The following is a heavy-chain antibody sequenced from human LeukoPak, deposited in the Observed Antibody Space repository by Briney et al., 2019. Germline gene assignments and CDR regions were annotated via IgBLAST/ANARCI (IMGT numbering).Heavy chain of an antibody. Sequence: GGSLRLSCATSGFTFSTYEMDWVRQAPGKGLEWVSYISSSGSIYYTDSVKGRFTISRDNAKNSLYLQMNSLRAEDTAIYYCAREGYGGTSDAFDIWGQGTMVTISS. CDR3: AREGYGGTSDAFDI. V-gene: IGHV3-48*03. CDR1: GFTFSTYE. D-gene: IGHD4-23*01. J-gene: IGHJ3*02. CDR2: ISSSGSI.